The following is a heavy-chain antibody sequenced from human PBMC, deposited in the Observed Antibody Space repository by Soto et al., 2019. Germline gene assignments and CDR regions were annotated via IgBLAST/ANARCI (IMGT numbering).Heavy chain of an antibody. V-gene: IGHV4-34*01. CDR1: GGSFSGYY. J-gene: IGHJ4*02. D-gene: IGHD3-10*01. Sequence: SETLSLTCAVYGGSFSGYYWSWIRQPPGKGLEWIGEINHSGSTNYNPSLKSRVTISVDTSKNQFSLKLSSVTAADTAVYYCARALHRITMVRGVMGIVYWGQGTLVTVSS. CDR2: INHSGST. CDR3: ARALHRITMVRGVMGIVY.